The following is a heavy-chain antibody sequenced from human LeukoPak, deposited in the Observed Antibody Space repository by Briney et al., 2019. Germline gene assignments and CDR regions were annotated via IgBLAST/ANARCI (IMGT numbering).Heavy chain of an antibody. J-gene: IGHJ5*02. CDR3: ARGLITLRYNWFDP. CDR2: INHSGST. Sequence: SETLSLTCAVYGGSFSGYYWSWIRQPPGKGLEWIGEINHSGSTNNNPSLKSRVTISVDTSKNQFSLKLSSVTAADTAVYYCARGLITLRYNWFDPWGQGTLVTVSS. D-gene: IGHD3-22*01. V-gene: IGHV4-34*01. CDR1: GGSFSGYY.